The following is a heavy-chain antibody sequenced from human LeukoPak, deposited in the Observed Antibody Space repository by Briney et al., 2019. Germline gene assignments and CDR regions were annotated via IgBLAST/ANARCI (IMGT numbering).Heavy chain of an antibody. D-gene: IGHD3-3*01. CDR3: AKVTTIFGVVITPFDY. CDR1: GFTFSSYG. Sequence: GGSLRLSCAASGFTFSSYGMHWVRQAPGKGLEWVAVIWYDGSNKYYADSVKGRFTISRDNSKNTLYLQMNSLRAEDTAVYYCAKVTTIFGVVITPFDYWGQGTLVTVSS. CDR2: IWYDGSNK. J-gene: IGHJ4*02. V-gene: IGHV3-33*06.